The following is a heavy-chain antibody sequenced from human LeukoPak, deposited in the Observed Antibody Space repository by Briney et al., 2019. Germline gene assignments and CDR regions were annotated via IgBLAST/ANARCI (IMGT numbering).Heavy chain of an antibody. CDR1: GGSISNSY. CDR3: AREGYYGSGSNWFDP. Sequence: SETLSLTCTVSGGSISNSYWTWIRQPPGHGLKWIGHIYYSVSTNYNPSLKSRVTISVDTPKNQFSLKLTSVNAADTAVYYCAREGYYGSGSNWFDPWGQGPLVTVSS. V-gene: IGHV4-59*01. CDR2: IYYSVST. J-gene: IGHJ5*02. D-gene: IGHD3-10*01.